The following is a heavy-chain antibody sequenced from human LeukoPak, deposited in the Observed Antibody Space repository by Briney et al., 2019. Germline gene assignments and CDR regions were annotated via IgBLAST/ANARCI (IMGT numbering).Heavy chain of an antibody. V-gene: IGHV3-7*01. D-gene: IGHD6-13*01. Sequence: GGSLRLSCAASGFTFSSSWMTWVRQAPGKGLEWVANMNQVGGEIYYMDSVKGRFTISRDNSKNTLYLQMNSLRAEDTAVYYCARVGRRYSSSWTHYFDYWGQGTLVTVSS. J-gene: IGHJ4*02. CDR2: MNQVGGEI. CDR3: ARVGRRYSSSWTHYFDY. CDR1: GFTFSSSW.